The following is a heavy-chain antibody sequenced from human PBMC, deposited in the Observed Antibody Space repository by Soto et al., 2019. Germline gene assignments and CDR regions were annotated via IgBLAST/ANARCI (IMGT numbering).Heavy chain of an antibody. CDR2: VDPVNGDT. V-gene: IGHV1-46*03. CDR1: GDTFSRHY. Sequence: QVQLMQPGAEVMKPGASMTFSCKASGDTFSRHYVHWVRQAPGQGLEWMGRVDPVNGDTTYSQEFQGRVTMTSATSTITVYMVLSSLKSDDTAVYYCSTRVKGDFDVWGQGTTVVVS. D-gene: IGHD3-3*01. J-gene: IGHJ6*01. CDR3: STRVKGDFDV.